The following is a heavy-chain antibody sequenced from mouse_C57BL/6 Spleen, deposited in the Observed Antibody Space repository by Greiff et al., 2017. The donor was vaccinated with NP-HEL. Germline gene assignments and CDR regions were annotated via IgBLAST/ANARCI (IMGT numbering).Heavy chain of an antibody. CDR3: ARSGYDVYYYAMDY. D-gene: IGHD2-2*01. CDR1: GYTFTSYW. V-gene: IGHV1-52*01. Sequence: VQLQQPGAELVRPGSSVKLSCKASGYTFTSYWMHWVKQRPIQGLEWIGNIDPSDSETHYNQKFKDKATLTVDKSSSTAYMQLSSLTSEDSAVYYCARSGYDVYYYAMDYWGQGTSVTVSS. J-gene: IGHJ4*01. CDR2: IDPSDSET.